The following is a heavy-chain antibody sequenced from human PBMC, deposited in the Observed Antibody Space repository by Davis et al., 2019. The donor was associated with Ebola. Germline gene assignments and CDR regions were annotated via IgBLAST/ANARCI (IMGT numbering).Heavy chain of an antibody. CDR2: ISGSGDST. CDR3: ARIVAGLYYYGMDV. CDR1: GFTFRYYA. V-gene: IGHV3-23*01. J-gene: IGHJ6*04. D-gene: IGHD2/OR15-2a*01. Sequence: GESLKISCAASGFTFRYYAMTWVRQAPGKGLEWLSAISGSGDSTYYADSVRGRFTISRDNSKNTLYLQMNSLRADDTAVYYCARIVAGLYYYGMDVWGKGTTVTVSS.